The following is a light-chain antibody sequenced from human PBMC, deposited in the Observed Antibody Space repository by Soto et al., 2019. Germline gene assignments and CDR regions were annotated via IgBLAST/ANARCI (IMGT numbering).Light chain of an antibody. J-gene: IGLJ2*01. CDR2: DVN. CDR3: SSYTSSSNLV. V-gene: IGLV2-14*03. CDR1: SSDVGGYDS. Sequence: QSALTQPASVSWSPGQSITISCTGTSSDVGGYDSVYWYQQHPGKAPKLMIYDVNNRPSGVSNRFSGSKSGNTASLTISGLQTEDEADYYFSSYTSSSNLVFGGGTKLTVL.